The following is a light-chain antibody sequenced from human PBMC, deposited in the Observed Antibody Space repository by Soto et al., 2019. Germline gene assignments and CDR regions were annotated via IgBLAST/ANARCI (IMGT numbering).Light chain of an antibody. J-gene: IGLJ1*01. CDR1: SSDVGGYNY. V-gene: IGLV2-14*01. Sequence: QSALIQPASVSGSPGQSITISCTGTSSDVGGYNYVSWYQQHPGKAPKLMIYDVSDRPSGISNRFSGSKSGNTASLTISGLQAEDEADYYCSSHTSSSPYVFGTGTKLTVL. CDR3: SSHTSSSPYV. CDR2: DVS.